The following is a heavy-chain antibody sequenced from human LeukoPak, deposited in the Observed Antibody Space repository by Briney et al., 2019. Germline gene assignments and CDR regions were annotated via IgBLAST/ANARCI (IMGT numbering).Heavy chain of an antibody. CDR2: VYHNGNT. V-gene: IGHV4-4*02. J-gene: IGHJ3*02. D-gene: IGHD3-22*01. CDR1: GGSISNSNW. Sequence: SETLSFTCAVSGGSISNSNWWNWVRQSPGKGLEWIGEVYHNGNTNYNPSLKSRVTISVDKSKNQFSLNLTSVTAADTAVYYCARDMNFGSVYFRRRPFDIWGQGTLVTVSS. CDR3: ARDMNFGSVYFRRRPFDI.